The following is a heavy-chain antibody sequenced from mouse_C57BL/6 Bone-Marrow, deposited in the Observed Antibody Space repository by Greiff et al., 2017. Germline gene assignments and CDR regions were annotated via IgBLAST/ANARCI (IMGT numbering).Heavy chain of an antibody. V-gene: IGHV1-53*01. D-gene: IGHD1-1*01. CDR3: ARDYYGSSLDY. Sequence: QVHVKQPGTELVKPGASVKLSCKASGYTFTSYWMHWVKQRPGQGLEWIGNINPSNGGTNYNEKFKSKATLTVDKSTSTAYMQLSSLTSEDSAVYYCARDYYGSSLDYWGQGTTLTVSS. CDR2: INPSNGGT. J-gene: IGHJ2*01. CDR1: GYTFTSYW.